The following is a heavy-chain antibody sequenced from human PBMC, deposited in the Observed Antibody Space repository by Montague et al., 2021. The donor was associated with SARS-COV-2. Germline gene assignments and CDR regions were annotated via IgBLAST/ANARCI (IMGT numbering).Heavy chain of an antibody. V-gene: IGHV4-59*01. Sequence: SETLSLTCTVSGASISTNHWSWIRQPPGKGLEWIGYVDKSDNTDYNPSLKSRVTISLDTSKKQFSLKLNSVTSADTAVYYCTSGEGKYGWRDCFDSWGQGTLVTVSS. CDR3: TSGEGKYGWRDCFDS. D-gene: IGHD3-10*01. CDR1: GASISTNH. CDR2: VDKSDNT. J-gene: IGHJ4*02.